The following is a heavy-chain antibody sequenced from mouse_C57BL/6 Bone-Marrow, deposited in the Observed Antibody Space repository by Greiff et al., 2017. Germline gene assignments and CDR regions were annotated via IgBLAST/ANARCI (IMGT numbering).Heavy chain of an antibody. CDR3: TTWGYYWYFDV. CDR1: GFNIKDDY. V-gene: IGHV14-4*01. CDR2: IDPENGDT. J-gene: IGHJ1*03. D-gene: IGHD2-2*01. Sequence: EVQLQQSGAELVRPGASVKLSCTASGFNIKDDYMHWVKQRPEQGLEWIGWIDPENGDTEYASKFQGKVTITADTSSNTAYLQLSSLTSEDTAVYYCTTWGYYWYFDVWGTGTTVTVSS.